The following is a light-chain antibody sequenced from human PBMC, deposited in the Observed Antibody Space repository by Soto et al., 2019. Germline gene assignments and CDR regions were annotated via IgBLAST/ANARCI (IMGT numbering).Light chain of an antibody. CDR1: QSIRNS. V-gene: IGKV3-11*01. J-gene: IGKJ5*01. Sequence: EIALTQSPGTLSLAPGERATLSCKCSQSIRNSLAWYQQKPGQAPRLLIYDASTRATGIPARFSGSGSGTDFTRSISSLEPEDFAFYYCQHRGEWPPGATLSQGTRLEI. CDR3: QHRGEWPPGAT. CDR2: DAS.